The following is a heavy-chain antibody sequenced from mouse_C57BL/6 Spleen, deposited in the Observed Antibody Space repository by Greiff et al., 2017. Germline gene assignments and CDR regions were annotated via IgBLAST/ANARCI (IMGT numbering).Heavy chain of an antibody. Sequence: QVQLQQSGAELAKPGASVKLSCKASGYTFTSYWMHWVKQRPGQGLEWIGYINPSSGYTKYNQKFKDKATLTADKSSSTAYMQLSSLTYEDSAVYYGARSDYSNSAWFAYWGQGTLVTVSA. CDR2: INPSSGYT. J-gene: IGHJ3*01. D-gene: IGHD2-5*01. CDR1: GYTFTSYW. CDR3: ARSDYSNSAWFAY. V-gene: IGHV1-7*01.